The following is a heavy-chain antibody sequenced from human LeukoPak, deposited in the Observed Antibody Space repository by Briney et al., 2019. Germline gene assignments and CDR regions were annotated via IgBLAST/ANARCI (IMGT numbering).Heavy chain of an antibody. D-gene: IGHD4-23*01. CDR2: ISSSSSTI. CDR1: GFTFSSYA. V-gene: IGHV3-48*02. J-gene: IGHJ4*02. Sequence: PGGSLRLSCAASGFTFSSYAMSWVRQAPGKGLEWVSYISSSSSTIYYADSVKGRFTISRDNAKNSLYLQMNSLRDEDTAVYYCARDLGYGGPKYFDYWGQGTLVTVSS. CDR3: ARDLGYGGPKYFDY.